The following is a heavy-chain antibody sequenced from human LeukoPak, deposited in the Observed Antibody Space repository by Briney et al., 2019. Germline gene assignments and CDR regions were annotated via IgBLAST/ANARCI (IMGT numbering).Heavy chain of an antibody. Sequence: SGGSLRLSCAASGFTFSNAWMSWVRQAPGKGLEWVGFIRSKAYGGTTEYAASVKGRFTISRDDSKSIAYLQMNSLKTEDTAVYYCTRKGWNYDYWGQGTLVTVSS. CDR1: GFTFSNAW. J-gene: IGHJ4*02. CDR2: IRSKAYGGTT. D-gene: IGHD1-7*01. CDR3: TRKGWNYDY. V-gene: IGHV3-49*04.